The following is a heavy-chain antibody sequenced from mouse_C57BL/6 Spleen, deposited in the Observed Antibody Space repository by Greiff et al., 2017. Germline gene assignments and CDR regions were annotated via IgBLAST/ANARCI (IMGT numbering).Heavy chain of an antibody. V-gene: IGHV1-15*01. CDR1: GYTFTDYE. J-gene: IGHJ3*01. CDR2: IDPETGGT. CDR3: TRDYGSSYVFAY. D-gene: IGHD1-1*01. Sequence: VQLQQSGAELVRPGASVTLSCKASGYTFTDYEMHWVKQTPVHGLEWIGAIDPETGGTAYNQKFKGKAILTADKSSSTAYMELRSLTSEDSAVYYFTRDYGSSYVFAYWGQGTLVTVSA.